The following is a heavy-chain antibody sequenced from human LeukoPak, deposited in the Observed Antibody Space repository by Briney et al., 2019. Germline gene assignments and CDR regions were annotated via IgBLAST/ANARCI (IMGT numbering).Heavy chain of an antibody. Sequence: GGSLRLPCAASGFTFSSYSMNWVRQAPGKGLEWVSYISSSSSTIYYADSVKGRFTISRDNAKNSLYLQMNSLRAEDTAVHYCARGNGYNLDAFDIWGQGTMVTVSS. D-gene: IGHD5-24*01. CDR3: ARGNGYNLDAFDI. J-gene: IGHJ3*02. V-gene: IGHV3-48*01. CDR1: GFTFSSYS. CDR2: ISSSSSTI.